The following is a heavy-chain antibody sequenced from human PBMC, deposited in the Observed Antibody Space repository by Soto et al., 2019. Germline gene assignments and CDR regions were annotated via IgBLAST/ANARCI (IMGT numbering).Heavy chain of an antibody. V-gene: IGHV3-48*03. CDR2: ISTSGSTI. D-gene: IGHD3-10*01. J-gene: IGHJ4*02. CDR3: VREVRRDFDY. Sequence: XGSLVLSCAASGFTFSSYEMNGVRQAPGKGLEWISYISTSGSTIFYADSVKGRFTISRDNAKNSLYLQMNSLRAEDTAVYYCVREVRRDFDYWGQGTPVTVSS. CDR1: GFTFSSYE.